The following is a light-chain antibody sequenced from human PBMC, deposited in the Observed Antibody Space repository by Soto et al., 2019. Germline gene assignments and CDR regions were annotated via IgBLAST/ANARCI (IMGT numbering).Light chain of an antibody. V-gene: IGLV1-44*01. CDR2: SYT. CDR3: AAWDDTLYAHV. CDR1: DSNIGRNA. J-gene: IGLJ1*01. Sequence: QSALTQPPSASGTPGQRVTVSCSGSDSNIGRNAVNWCRQLPGTAPKLLIFSYTQRPSGVPDRFSGSKSGTSASLTISGLQSEDEADYYCAAWDDTLYAHVFGSGTKVTVL.